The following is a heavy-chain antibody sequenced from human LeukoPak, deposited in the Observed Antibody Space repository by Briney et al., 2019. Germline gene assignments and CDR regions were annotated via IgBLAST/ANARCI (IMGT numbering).Heavy chain of an antibody. CDR3: AGGFDSNPDY. D-gene: IGHD3-16*01. CDR2: IFYSGST. Sequence: PSETLSLTCTVSGGSISSYYWSWFRQSPGKGLEWIGYIFYSGSTNYNPSLKSRVTISIDTSKNHFSLKLSSVTAADTAVYYCAGGFDSNPDYWGQGTLVTLSS. CDR1: GGSISSYY. V-gene: IGHV4-59*01. J-gene: IGHJ4*02.